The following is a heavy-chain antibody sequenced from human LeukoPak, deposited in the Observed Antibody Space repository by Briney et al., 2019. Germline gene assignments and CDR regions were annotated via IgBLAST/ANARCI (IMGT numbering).Heavy chain of an antibody. CDR2: MNPNSGNT. CDR3: AREIYPTTVTTGGTVFDP. J-gene: IGHJ5*02. Sequence: ASLKISCKASGYTFTSYDINWVRQATGQGLEWMGWMNPNSGNTGYAQKFQGRVTITRNTSISTAYMELSSLRSEDTAVYYCAREIYPTTVTTGGTVFDPWGQGTLVTVSS. V-gene: IGHV1-8*03. D-gene: IGHD4-11*01. CDR1: GYTFTSYD.